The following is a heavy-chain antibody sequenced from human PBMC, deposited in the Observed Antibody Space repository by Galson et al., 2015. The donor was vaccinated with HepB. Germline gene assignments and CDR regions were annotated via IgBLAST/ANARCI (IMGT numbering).Heavy chain of an antibody. Sequence: SLRLSCAASGFTFSTYTMYWVRQAPDKGLEWVALISHDGSNIHYTDSVKGRFTISRDNSNYTLYLQMNTLRPEDTAVYYCARDQELLWFGELYRGYYYYGLDVWGQGTTVTVSS. CDR2: ISHDGSNI. CDR3: ARDQELLWFGELYRGYYYYGLDV. J-gene: IGHJ6*02. CDR1: GFTFSTYT. D-gene: IGHD3-10*01. V-gene: IGHV3-30*04.